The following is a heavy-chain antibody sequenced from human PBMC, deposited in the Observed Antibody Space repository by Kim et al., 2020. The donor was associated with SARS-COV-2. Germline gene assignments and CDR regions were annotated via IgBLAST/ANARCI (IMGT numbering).Heavy chain of an antibody. V-gene: IGHV3-30-3*01. CDR1: GFSFNFYA. J-gene: IGHJ6*01. D-gene: IGHD6-13*01. CDR3: ARVATAGNVDFYALDV. CDR2: VSFNGGNK. Sequence: GGSLRLSCAASGFSFNFYAMHWVRQAPGKGLEWVAVVSFNGGNKKYADSVKGRVTISRDNSKNTLSLQMNSLRVEDTAVYYCARVATAGNVDFYALDVWG.